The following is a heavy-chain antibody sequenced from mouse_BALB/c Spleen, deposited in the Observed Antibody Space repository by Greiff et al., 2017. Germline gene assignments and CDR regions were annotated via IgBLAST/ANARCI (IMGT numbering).Heavy chain of an antibody. V-gene: IGHV5-9-3*01. CDR1: GFTFSSYA. CDR2: ISSGGSYT. J-gene: IGHJ3*01. Sequence: EVQVVESGGGLVKPGGSLKLSCAASGFTFSSYAMSWVRQTPEKRLEWVATISSGGSYTYYPDSVKGRFTISRDNAKNTLYLQMSSLRSEDTAMYYCASLYYDYEGWFAYWGQGTLVTVSA. CDR3: ASLYYDYEGWFAY. D-gene: IGHD2-4*01.